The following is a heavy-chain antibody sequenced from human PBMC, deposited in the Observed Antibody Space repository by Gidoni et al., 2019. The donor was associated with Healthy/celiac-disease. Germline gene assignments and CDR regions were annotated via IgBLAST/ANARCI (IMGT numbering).Heavy chain of an antibody. D-gene: IGHD2-2*01. V-gene: IGHV1-69*04. CDR2: IIPIFGIA. Sequence: QVQLVQSGAEVKKPGSSVKVSCQASGGTFSSYAISWVRQAPGQGLEWMGRIIPIFGIANYAQKFQGRVTITADKSTSTAYMELSSLRSEDTAVYYCARPRYCSSTSCFYGMDVWGQGTTVTVSS. J-gene: IGHJ6*02. CDR3: ARPRYCSSTSCFYGMDV. CDR1: GGTFSSYA.